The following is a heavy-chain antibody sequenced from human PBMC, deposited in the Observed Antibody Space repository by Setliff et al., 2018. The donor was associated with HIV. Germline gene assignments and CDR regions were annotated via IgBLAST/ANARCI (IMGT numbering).Heavy chain of an antibody. Sequence: PSETLSLTCTVSSGSITSRAYYWGWLRQPPGKGLEWIGSIFYSGITYYHPSLKSPVSVSVDPSKNQYSLNLNSVTAADTAVYYCARSKTFYDFWGGYYTHVAFKIWGLGTMVTVSS. V-gene: IGHV4-39*01. CDR1: SGSITSRAYY. D-gene: IGHD3-3*01. J-gene: IGHJ3*02. CDR3: ARSKTFYDFWGGYYTHVAFKI. CDR2: IFYSGIT.